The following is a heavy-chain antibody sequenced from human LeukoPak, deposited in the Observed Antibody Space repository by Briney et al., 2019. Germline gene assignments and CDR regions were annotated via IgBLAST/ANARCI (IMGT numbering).Heavy chain of an antibody. CDR2: IKSKSDGCTT. Sequence: GGSLRLSCAASGFTFSNAWMSWVRQAPGKGLEWIGRIKSKSDGCTTDYAAPVKSRFTISRDDSKNTLYLQMNSLKTEDTAVYYCTTDPPPIDYWGQGTLVTVSS. CDR3: TTDPPPIDY. J-gene: IGHJ4*02. V-gene: IGHV3-15*01. CDR1: GFTFSNAW.